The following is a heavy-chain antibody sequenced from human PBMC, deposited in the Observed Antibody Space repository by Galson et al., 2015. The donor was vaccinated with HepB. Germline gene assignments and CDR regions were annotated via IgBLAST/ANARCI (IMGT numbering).Heavy chain of an antibody. CDR2: IDPSDCYT. V-gene: IGHV5-10-1*01. CDR3: AGRHSYFRSGTWYNVSDY. CDR1: GYTFTAFW. D-gene: IGHD3-10*01. Sequence: QSGAEVKKPGESLRISCKGSGYTFTAFWITWVRQIPGKGLAWMGRIDPSDCYTDYSPSFQGHVTISADKSITTAYLKGGSLKASDTTTYYCAGRHSYFRSGTWYNVSDYWGQGTLVTVSS. J-gene: IGHJ4*02.